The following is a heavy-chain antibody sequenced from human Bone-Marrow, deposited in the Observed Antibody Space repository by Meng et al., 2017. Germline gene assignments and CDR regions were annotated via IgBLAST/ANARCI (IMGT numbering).Heavy chain of an antibody. J-gene: IGHJ4*02. CDR3: ARGRITYYFDTSAYYAEYFDY. CDR2: ISGHNGNT. D-gene: IGHD3-22*01. V-gene: IGHV1-18*01. CDR1: GYSFTNYG. Sequence: ASLKVSCKASGYSFTNYGINGVRQAPRQGLEWMGWISGHNGNTNYAQKLQGRVTMNTDTSTSTAYMEVGSLRSDDTAVYYCARGRITYYFDTSAYYAEYFDYWGQGTLVTVSS.